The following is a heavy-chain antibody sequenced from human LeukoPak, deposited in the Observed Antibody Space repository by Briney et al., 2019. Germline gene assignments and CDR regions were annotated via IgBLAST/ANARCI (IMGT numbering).Heavy chain of an antibody. D-gene: IGHD6-13*01. CDR2: INGDGSNT. J-gene: IGHJ4*02. CDR1: GFTFSSNW. V-gene: IGHV3-74*01. Sequence: GGSLRLSCAASGFTFSSNWMHWVRQGPGKGLVWVSQINGDGSNTRYADSVKGRFIISRDNAKNTVYLQMNSLRAEDTAVYYCARDGSSWSFDYWGQGTLVTVSS. CDR3: ARDGSSWSFDY.